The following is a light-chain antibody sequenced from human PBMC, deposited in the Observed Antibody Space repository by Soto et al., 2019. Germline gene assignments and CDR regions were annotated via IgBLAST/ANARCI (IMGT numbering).Light chain of an antibody. CDR2: YND. J-gene: IGLJ3*02. CDR1: NSNIGSNA. Sequence: QAVVTQSPSVSGAPRQSINITCTGTNSNIGSNAVHWYQQLPGKAPKLLMYYNDLLPSGVSDRFSGSKSGTSASLAISGLQLEDEGDYYCATWDDRLTAWVFGGGTKVTVL. V-gene: IGLV1-36*01. CDR3: ATWDDRLTAWV.